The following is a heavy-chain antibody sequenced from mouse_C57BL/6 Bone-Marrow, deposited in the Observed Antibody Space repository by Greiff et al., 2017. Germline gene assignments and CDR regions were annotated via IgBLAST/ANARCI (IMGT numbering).Heavy chain of an antibody. CDR1: GFPITSGYY. Sequence: VQLQESGPGLVKPSQSLFLTCSITGFPITSGYYWIWIRQSPGKPLEWMGYITHSGETFYNPSLQSPISITRETSKNQFFLQLNSVTTEDTAMYYCAGDRSTVARYAMDYWGQGTSVTGSS. CDR3: AGDRSTVARYAMDY. D-gene: IGHD1-1*01. J-gene: IGHJ4*01. CDR2: ITHSGET. V-gene: IGHV12-3*01.